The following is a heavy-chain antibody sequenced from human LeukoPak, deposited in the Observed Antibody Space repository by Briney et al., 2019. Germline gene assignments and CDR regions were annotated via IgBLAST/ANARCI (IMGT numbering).Heavy chain of an antibody. Sequence: SETVSLTCTVSGGSISRYYWSWIRQPPGKGLEWIGYIYYSGSTNYNPSLKSRVTISIDTCKNQFSLKLSSVTAADTAVYYCARQMGSYYYYGMDVWGQGTTLTVSS. CDR3: ARQMGSYYYYGMDV. J-gene: IGHJ6*02. V-gene: IGHV4-59*08. CDR1: GGSISRYY. D-gene: IGHD2-15*01. CDR2: IYYSGST.